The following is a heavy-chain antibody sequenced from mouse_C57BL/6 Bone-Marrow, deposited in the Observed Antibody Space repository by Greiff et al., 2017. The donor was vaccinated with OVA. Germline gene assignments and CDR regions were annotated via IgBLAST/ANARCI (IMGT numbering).Heavy chain of an antibody. J-gene: IGHJ4*01. V-gene: IGHV5-4*01. CDR2: ISDGGSYT. CDR1: GFTFSSYA. Sequence: EVHLVESGGGLVKPGGSLKLSCAASGFTFSSYAMSWVRQTPEKRLEWVATISDGGSYTYYPDNVKGRFTISRDNAKNNLYLQMSHLKSEDTAMFYCARDRTDYWGQGTSVTVSS. CDR3: ARDRTDY.